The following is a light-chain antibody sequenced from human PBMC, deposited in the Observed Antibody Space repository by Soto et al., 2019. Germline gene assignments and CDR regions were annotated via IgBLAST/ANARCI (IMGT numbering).Light chain of an antibody. CDR1: QSISSY. CDR2: AAS. CDR3: QQSSITPFT. J-gene: IGKJ3*01. Sequence: DIQMTQSPSSLSASAGDRVTITCRASQSISSYLKWYQQKPGKAPKLLIYAASNLQSEVPSRFSGSGSGTDFTLTISSLQPEDFAPYFCQQSSITPFTFGPGTKVEIK. V-gene: IGKV1-39*01.